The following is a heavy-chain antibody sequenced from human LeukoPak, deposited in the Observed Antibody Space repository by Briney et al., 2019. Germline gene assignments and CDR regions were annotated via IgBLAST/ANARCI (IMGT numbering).Heavy chain of an antibody. CDR3: AKDIAQGYTFGTIEEDY. CDR1: GIAFSSSA. V-gene: IGHV3-23*01. CDR2: VSESGDIT. J-gene: IGHJ4*02. D-gene: IGHD5-12*01. Sequence: PGGSLRLSCAASGIAFSSSAISSVRQAPGKGLEWVSGVSESGDITHYAESVRGRFTIYRDNSKNPLYLQMNRLRSDDTAIYYCAKDIAQGYTFGTIEEDYWGQGTLVTVAS.